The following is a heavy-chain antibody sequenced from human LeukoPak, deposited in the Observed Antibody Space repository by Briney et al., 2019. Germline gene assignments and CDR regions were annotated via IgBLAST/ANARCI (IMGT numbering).Heavy chain of an antibody. J-gene: IGHJ6*02. CDR3: ARDHNNDFWYYGMDV. V-gene: IGHV3-48*03. CDR1: GFTFSSYE. D-gene: IGHD3-3*01. CDR2: ISSRSSTT. Sequence: GGSLRLSCAGSGFTFSSYEMNWVRQAPGKGLEWLSYISSRSSTTYYADSVKGRFTISRDNAKNSLYLQMNSLRAEDTAVYYCARDHNNDFWYYGMDVWGQGTMVTVSS.